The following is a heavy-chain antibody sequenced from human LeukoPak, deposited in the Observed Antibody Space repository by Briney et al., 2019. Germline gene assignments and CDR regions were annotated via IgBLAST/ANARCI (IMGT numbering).Heavy chain of an antibody. J-gene: IGHJ4*02. CDR1: GFINTNG. V-gene: IGHV3-23*01. CDR3: ARGVYWSLDY. Sequence: GGSLRLSCAISGFINTNGMNWVRQSPGKGLEWLATIAGGDESTYYADSVKGRFAISRDNSKNTVFLHINSLRVEDTAVYYCARGVYWSLDYWGQGTPVTVSS. CDR2: IAGGDEST. D-gene: IGHD1-1*01.